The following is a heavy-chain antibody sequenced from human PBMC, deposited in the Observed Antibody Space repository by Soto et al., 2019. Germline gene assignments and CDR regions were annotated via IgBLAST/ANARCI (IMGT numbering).Heavy chain of an antibody. CDR2: INPNGGRT. D-gene: IGHD2-15*01. CDR1: GYIFTNFY. Sequence: QVQLVQPGAEVKKPGASVKFSCKASGYIFTNFYIHWVRQAPGQGLEWIGIINPNGGRTNYAQNFQGRGTMTTETSTSTAYMDLRSLRPEDRAVFCCRRGLAAGHYGGQGPLITVSS. CDR3: RRGLAAGHY. J-gene: IGHJ4*02. V-gene: IGHV1-46*01.